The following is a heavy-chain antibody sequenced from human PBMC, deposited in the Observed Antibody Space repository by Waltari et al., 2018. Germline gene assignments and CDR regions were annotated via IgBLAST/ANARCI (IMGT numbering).Heavy chain of an antibody. V-gene: IGHV1-3*01. Sequence: QVQLVQSGAEVKKPGASVKVSCKASGYTFTSYAMHWVRQAPGQRLEWMGWINAGNGNTKYSQKFQGRVTITRDTSASTAYMELSSLRSEDTGVYYCARVYPYCGGDCYDYWGQGTLVTVSS. D-gene: IGHD2-21*01. CDR2: INAGNGNT. CDR3: ARVYPYCGGDCYDY. J-gene: IGHJ4*02. CDR1: GYTFTSYA.